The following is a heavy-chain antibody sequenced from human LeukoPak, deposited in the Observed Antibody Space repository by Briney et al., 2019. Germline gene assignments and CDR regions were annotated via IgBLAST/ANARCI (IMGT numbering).Heavy chain of an antibody. J-gene: IGHJ5*02. V-gene: IGHV4-4*07. CDR2: IYTSGST. CDR1: GGSISSYY. CDR3: VRGSQAAAVAANWFDP. Sequence: PETLSLTCTVSGGSISSYYWSWIRQPAGKGLEWIGRIYTSGSTNYNPSLKSRVTMSVDTSKNQFSLKLSSVTAADTAVYYCVRGSQAAAVAANWFDPWGQGTLVTVSS. D-gene: IGHD6-13*01.